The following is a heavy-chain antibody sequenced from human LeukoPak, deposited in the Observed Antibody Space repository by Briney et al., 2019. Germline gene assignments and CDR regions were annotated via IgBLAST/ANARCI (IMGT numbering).Heavy chain of an antibody. Sequence: GRSLRLSCAASGFTFSSYAMHWVRQAPGKGLEWVAVISYDGSNKYYADSAKGRFTISRDNSKNTLYLQMNSLRAEDTAVYYCARDPNYYDSSGFTDYWGQGTLVTVSS. V-gene: IGHV3-30*01. CDR1: GFTFSSYA. CDR2: ISYDGSNK. D-gene: IGHD3-22*01. CDR3: ARDPNYYDSSGFTDY. J-gene: IGHJ4*02.